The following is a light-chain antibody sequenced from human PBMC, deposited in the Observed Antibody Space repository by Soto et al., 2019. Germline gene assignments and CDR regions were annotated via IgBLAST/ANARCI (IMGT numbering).Light chain of an antibody. J-gene: IGKJ4*01. CDR2: WAS. CDR1: QSVLYSSTNRNY. Sequence: DIVMTQSPDSLAVSLGERASINCNSSQSVLYSSTNRNYLAWYQQKPGQPPKLLIYWASSRESGVPDRFSGSGSGTDFTLTISSLQTEDVAVYYCQQFYTTPVTFGGGTKVEIK. CDR3: QQFYTTPVT. V-gene: IGKV4-1*01.